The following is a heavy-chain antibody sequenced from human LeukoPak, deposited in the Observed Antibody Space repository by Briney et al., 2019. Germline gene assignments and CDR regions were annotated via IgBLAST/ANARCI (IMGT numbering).Heavy chain of an antibody. V-gene: IGHV4-34*01. Sequence: SETLSLTCAVYGGSFSGYYWSWIRQPPGKGLEWIGSIYYSGSTYYNPSLKSRVTISVDTSKNQFSLKLSSVTAADTAVYYCARARELVAAPFDYWGQGTLVTVSS. D-gene: IGHD2-15*01. CDR1: GGSFSGYY. CDR2: IYYSGST. J-gene: IGHJ4*02. CDR3: ARARELVAAPFDY.